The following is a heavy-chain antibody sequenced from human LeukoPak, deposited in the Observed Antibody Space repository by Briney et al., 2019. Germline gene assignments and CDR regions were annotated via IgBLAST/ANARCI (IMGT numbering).Heavy chain of an antibody. CDR1: GGSISSYY. V-gene: IGHV4-59*01. CDR2: IYYSGIT. Sequence: SETLSLTCTVSGGSISSYYWSWIRQPPGKGLEWIRYIYYSGITNYNPSLKSRVTISVDTSKNQFSLKLSSMTAADTAVYYCVRAPIYSGYQFDYWGQGTLVTVSS. D-gene: IGHD5-12*01. J-gene: IGHJ4*02. CDR3: VRAPIYSGYQFDY.